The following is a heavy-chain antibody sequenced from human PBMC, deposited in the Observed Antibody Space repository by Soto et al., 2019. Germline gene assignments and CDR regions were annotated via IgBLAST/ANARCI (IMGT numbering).Heavy chain of an antibody. Sequence: GESLKISCQASGYSFANYWIGWVCQKPGKGLELMGVIYPGDSETTYSTSFEGQVIISVDRSRRTAFLEWSSLKASDTAMYYCARPGAPTDTVVYDFWGQGTQVTVSS. V-gene: IGHV5-51*01. D-gene: IGHD4-17*01. CDR3: ARPGAPTDTVVYDF. CDR2: IYPGDSET. CDR1: GYSFANYW. J-gene: IGHJ4*02.